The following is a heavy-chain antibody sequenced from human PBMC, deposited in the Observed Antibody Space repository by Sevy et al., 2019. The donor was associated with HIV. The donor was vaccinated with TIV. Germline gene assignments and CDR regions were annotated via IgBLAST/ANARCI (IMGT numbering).Heavy chain of an antibody. D-gene: IGHD3-22*01. CDR1: GHTLTDLS. CDR3: SATREYYSDSYGYFDY. J-gene: IGHJ4*02. CDR2: FDPEDGET. Sequence: ASVKVSCKASGHTLTDLSMHWVRQAPGKGFEWIGRFDPEDGETIYPQKFQGRVTMTEDTSTDTAYMELSSLRSEDTAVYYCSATREYYSDSYGYFDYWGQGTLVTVSS. V-gene: IGHV1-24*01.